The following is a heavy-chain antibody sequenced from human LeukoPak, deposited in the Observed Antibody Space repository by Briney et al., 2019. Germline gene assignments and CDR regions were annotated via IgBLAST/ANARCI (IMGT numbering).Heavy chain of an antibody. CDR3: ARDDFWSGCLDY. V-gene: IGHV3-7*01. Sequence: GGSLRLSCAASGFTFSSHWMSWVRQAPGKRLEWVANIKQDGSEKYYVDSVKGRFTISRDNAKNSLYLQMNSLRPEDTAVYYCARDDFWSGCLDYWGQGTLVTVSS. J-gene: IGHJ4*02. CDR1: GFTFSSHW. CDR2: IKQDGSEK. D-gene: IGHD3-3*01.